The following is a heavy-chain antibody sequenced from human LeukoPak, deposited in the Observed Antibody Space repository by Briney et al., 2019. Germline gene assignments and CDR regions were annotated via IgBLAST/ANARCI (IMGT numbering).Heavy chain of an antibody. CDR1: GFTFSDYY. CDR2: ISSSGSTI. CDR3: ARATRYSSGWTSFDY. Sequence: GGSLRLSYAASGFTFSDYYMSWIRQAPGKGLEWVSYISSSGSTIYYADSVKGRFTISRDNAKNSLYLQMNSLRAEDTAVYYCARATRYSSGWTSFDYWGQGTLVTVSS. D-gene: IGHD6-19*01. V-gene: IGHV3-11*01. J-gene: IGHJ4*02.